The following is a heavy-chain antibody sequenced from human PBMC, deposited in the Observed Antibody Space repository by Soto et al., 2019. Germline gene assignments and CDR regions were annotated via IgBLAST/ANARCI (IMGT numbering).Heavy chain of an antibody. CDR1: GFTFSSYA. Sequence: SGGSLRLSCAASGFTFSSYAMHWVRQAPGKGLEWVAVISYDGSNKYYADSVKGRFTISRDNSKNTLYLQMNSLRAEDTAVYYCARAIRGISYAFDIWGQGTMVTVSS. CDR3: ARAIRGISYAFDI. D-gene: IGHD3-10*01. CDR2: ISYDGSNK. V-gene: IGHV3-30-3*01. J-gene: IGHJ3*02.